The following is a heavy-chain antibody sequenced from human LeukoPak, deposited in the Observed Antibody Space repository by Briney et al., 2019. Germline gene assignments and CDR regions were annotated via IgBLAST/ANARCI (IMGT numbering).Heavy chain of an antibody. CDR3: ARTIQPSYDSSGYYFDY. CDR2: IYHSGST. V-gene: IGHV4-30-2*01. Sequence: SETLSLTCAVSGGSISSGGYSWSWIRQPPGKGLEWIGYIYHSGSTYYNPSLKSRVTISVDRSKNQFSLKLSSVTAADTAVYYCARTIQPSYDSSGYYFDYWGQGTLVTVSS. D-gene: IGHD3-22*01. J-gene: IGHJ4*02. CDR1: GGSISSGGYS.